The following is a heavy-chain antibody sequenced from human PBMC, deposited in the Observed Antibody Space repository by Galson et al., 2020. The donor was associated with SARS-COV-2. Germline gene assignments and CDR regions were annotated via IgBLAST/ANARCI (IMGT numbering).Heavy chain of an antibody. J-gene: IGHJ3*02. V-gene: IGHV4-30-2*01. CDR1: GTSISSGSYS. Sequence: SETLSLTCAVSGTSISSGSYSWNWIRQPPGKGLEWIGYISPSGGTYYNPSLKSRVTISGDRSKNQFSLRLSSVTAADTAVYYCARLHDGEYIMEVVEIWGSGARVTV. D-gene: IGHD4-17*01. CDR3: ARLHDGEYIMEVVEI. CDR2: ISPSGGT.